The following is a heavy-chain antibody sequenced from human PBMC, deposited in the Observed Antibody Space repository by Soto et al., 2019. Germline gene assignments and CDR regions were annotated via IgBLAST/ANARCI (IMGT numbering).Heavy chain of an antibody. J-gene: IGHJ3*02. CDR3: ATDSCSGGSCYPKAFDI. V-gene: IGHV1-24*01. CDR2: FDPEDGET. D-gene: IGHD2-15*01. Sequence: ASVKVSCKVSGYTLTELSMHWVRQAPGKGLEWMGGFDPEDGETIYAQKFQGRVTMTEDTSTDTAYMELSSLRSEDTAVYYCATDSCSGGSCYPKAFDIWGQGTMVTVSS. CDR1: GYTLTELS.